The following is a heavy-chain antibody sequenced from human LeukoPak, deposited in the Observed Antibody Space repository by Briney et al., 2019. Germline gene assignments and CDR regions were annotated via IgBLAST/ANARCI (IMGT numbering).Heavy chain of an antibody. CDR2: IYYSGNT. Sequence: SETLSLTCTVSGGSISSTSYYWGWIRQPPGKGLEWIGSIYYSGNTYCNPSLKSRVTISVDTSKNQFSLKLSSVTAADTAVYYCATSDGIARKYFQSWGQGTLVTVSS. CDR1: GGSISSTSYY. J-gene: IGHJ1*01. D-gene: IGHD6-13*01. CDR3: ATSDGIARKYFQS. V-gene: IGHV4-39*07.